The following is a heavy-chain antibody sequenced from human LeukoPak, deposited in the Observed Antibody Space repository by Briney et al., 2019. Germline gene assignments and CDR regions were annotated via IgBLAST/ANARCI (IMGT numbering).Heavy chain of an antibody. CDR1: GFTFSFYA. V-gene: IGHV3-30*04. J-gene: IGHJ5*02. Sequence: PGRSLRLSCAASGFTFSFYAMHWVRQAPGKGLEWEAVISYDGSNKYYADSVKGRFTISRDNSKNTFFLQINSLRIDDTAFYYCARGSPATVATFTPFDPWGQGTLVTVSS. D-gene: IGHD5-12*01. CDR3: ARGSPATVATFTPFDP. CDR2: ISYDGSNK.